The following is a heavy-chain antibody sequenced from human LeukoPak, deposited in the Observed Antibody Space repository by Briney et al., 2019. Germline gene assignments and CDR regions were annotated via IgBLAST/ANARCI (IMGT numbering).Heavy chain of an antibody. J-gene: IGHJ4*02. CDR2: VNADNSNT. CDR1: GFPFTSYA. V-gene: IGHV1-3*03. D-gene: IGHD3-22*01. Sequence: ASVRVSCKASGFPFTSYAIHWVRQAPGQRLEWMGWVNADNSNTKYSQEFQGRVTVTRDTSASTAYMDLNSLRSEDMAVYYCAVGDYYYDTRFDYWGQGTLVTVSS. CDR3: AVGDYYYDTRFDY.